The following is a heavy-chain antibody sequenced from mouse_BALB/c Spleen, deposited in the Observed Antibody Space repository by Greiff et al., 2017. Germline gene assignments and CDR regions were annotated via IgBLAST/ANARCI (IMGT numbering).Heavy chain of an antibody. V-gene: IGHV1-26*01. CDR2: INPYNGAT. D-gene: IGHD2-3*01. CDR1: GYSFTGYY. Sequence: EVQLQQSGPELVKPGASVKISCKASGYSFTGYYMHWVKQSHVKSLEWIGRINPYNGATSYNQNFKDKASLTVDKSSSTAYMELHSLTSEDSAVYYCARDDGYYKGFDYWGQGTTLTVSS. J-gene: IGHJ2*01. CDR3: ARDDGYYKGFDY.